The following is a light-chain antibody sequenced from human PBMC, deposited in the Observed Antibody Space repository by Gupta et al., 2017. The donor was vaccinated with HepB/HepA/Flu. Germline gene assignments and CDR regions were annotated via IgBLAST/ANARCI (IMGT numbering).Light chain of an antibody. CDR2: EGS. Sequence: PSSLSCKSTQSLLPSDGELHLYSYLTKPGQPRQLLIYEGSNRVSGVPDRFSGSGLGTDFTLKISRAEADDVGVYYCRQSIQPPLTFGGGTKVEIK. V-gene: IGKV2D-29*01. CDR3: RQSIQPPLT. CDR1: QSLLPSDGELH. J-gene: IGKJ4*01.